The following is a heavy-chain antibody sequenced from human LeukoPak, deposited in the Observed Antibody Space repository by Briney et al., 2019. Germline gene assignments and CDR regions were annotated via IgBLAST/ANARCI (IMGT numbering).Heavy chain of an antibody. CDR2: INPNSGGT. CDR3: AGDNYNTWGNWFDP. Sequence: ASVKVSCKASGYTFTGYYMHWVRQAPGQGLEWMGWINPNSGGTNYAQKFQGWVTMTRDTSISTAYMELSRLRSDDTAVYYCAGDNYNTWGNWFDPWGQGTLVTVSS. J-gene: IGHJ5*02. V-gene: IGHV1-2*04. CDR1: GYTFTGYY. D-gene: IGHD7-27*01.